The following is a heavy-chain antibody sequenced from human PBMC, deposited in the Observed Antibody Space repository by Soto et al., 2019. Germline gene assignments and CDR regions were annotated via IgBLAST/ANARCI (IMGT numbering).Heavy chain of an antibody. J-gene: IGHJ6*02. CDR3: AGEERQLWTYYYYYGMDV. CDR2: IWYDGSNK. D-gene: IGHD5-18*01. CDR1: GFTFSSYG. V-gene: IGHV3-33*01. Sequence: QVQLVESGGGVVQPGRSLRLSCAASGFTFSSYGMHWVRQAPGKGLEWVAVIWYDGSNKYYADSVKGRFTISRDNSKNTXXLQMNSRRAEDTAVDYCAGEERQLWTYYYYYGMDVWGQGTTVTVSS.